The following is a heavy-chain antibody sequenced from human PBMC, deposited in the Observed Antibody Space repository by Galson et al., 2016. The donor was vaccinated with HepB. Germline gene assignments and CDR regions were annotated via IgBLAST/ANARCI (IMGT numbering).Heavy chain of an antibody. V-gene: IGHV3-33*01. CDR1: GFTFSSYA. CDR2: IWYDGSNK. J-gene: IGHJ4*02. D-gene: IGHD4-17*01. CDR3: ARDPPTVTTSPPDY. Sequence: SLRLSCAASGFTFSSYAMHWVRQAPGKGLEWVAVIWYDGSNKYYADSVKGRFTISRDNSKNTVYLQMNSLRAEDTAAYYCARDPPTVTTSPPDYWGQGTLATVSS.